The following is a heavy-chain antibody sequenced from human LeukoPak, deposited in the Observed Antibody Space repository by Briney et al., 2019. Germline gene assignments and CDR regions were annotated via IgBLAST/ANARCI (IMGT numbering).Heavy chain of an antibody. CDR1: GGSFSNYY. V-gene: IGHV4-34*01. CDR2: INQSGRT. J-gene: IGHJ4*02. Sequence: PSETLSLTCAVYGGSFSNYYWSWIRQSPGKGLEWIGEINQSGRTNFNPSLKSRVTMSVDTSKNQFSLKLSSVTAADTAVYYCARGRKYTSGYRVTELGSGYSDYWGQGTLVTVSS. CDR3: ARGRKYTSGYRVTELGSGYSDY. D-gene: IGHD5-18*01.